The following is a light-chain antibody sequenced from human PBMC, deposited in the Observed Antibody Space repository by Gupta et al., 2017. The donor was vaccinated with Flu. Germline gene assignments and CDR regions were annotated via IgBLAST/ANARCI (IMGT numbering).Light chain of an antibody. CDR2: EVS. J-gene: IGLJ2*01. V-gene: IGLV2-14*01. CDR1: SSDVGGYNY. Sequence: QSALTQPAADSGSPGQSITISCTGTSSDVGGYNYVSWYQQHPGKAPKLMIYEVSNRPSGVSNRFSGSKSGNTASLTISGLQAEDEADYYCSSYTSSSSVFGGGTKLTVL. CDR3: SSYTSSSSV.